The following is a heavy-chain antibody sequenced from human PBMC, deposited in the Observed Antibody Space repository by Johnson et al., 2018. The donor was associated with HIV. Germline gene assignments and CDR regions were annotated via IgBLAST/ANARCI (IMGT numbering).Heavy chain of an antibody. CDR2: ISYDGSNK. CDR1: GFTFSSYD. D-gene: IGHD5-24*01. Sequence: QVQLVESGGGVVQPGRSLRLSCAASGFTFSSYDMHWVRQATGKGLEWVAVISYDGSNKYYADSVKGRFTISRDNSKNTLYLQMTSLRVEDAAVYYCAKDVGDGYNRWGGFDFWGQGTMVTVST. V-gene: IGHV3-30*18. J-gene: IGHJ3*01. CDR3: AKDVGDGYNRWGGFDF.